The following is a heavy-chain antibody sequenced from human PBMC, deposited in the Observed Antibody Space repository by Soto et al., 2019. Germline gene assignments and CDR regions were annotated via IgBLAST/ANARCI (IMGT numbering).Heavy chain of an antibody. CDR2: ISSGGTYI. CDR1: FTFSMYS. V-gene: IGHV3-21*01. CDR3: TRDQGGSYDSWFDP. Sequence: EVQVMESGGGLVQPGGSLSLSCNFTFSMYSMNWVRQAPGKGLEWVASISSGGTYIKYADSVKGRFTISRDNAKNSVSLQMNSLRVDDTAVYFCTRDQGGSYDSWFDPWGQGTLVTVSS. J-gene: IGHJ5*02. D-gene: IGHD1-26*01.